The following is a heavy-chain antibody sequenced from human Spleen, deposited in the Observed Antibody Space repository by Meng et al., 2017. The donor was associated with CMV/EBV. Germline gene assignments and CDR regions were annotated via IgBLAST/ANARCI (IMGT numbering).Heavy chain of an antibody. CDR1: GYTFTSYY. Sequence: ASVKVSCKASGYTFTSYYMHWVRQAPGQGLEWMGIINPSGGSTSYAQKFQGRVTMTRDTSTSTVYMELNSLRAEDTAVYYCASNGGLAGRLLYYWGRGTLVTVSS. V-gene: IGHV1-46*01. D-gene: IGHD2-15*01. CDR2: INPSGGST. CDR3: ASNGGLAGRLLYY. J-gene: IGHJ4*02.